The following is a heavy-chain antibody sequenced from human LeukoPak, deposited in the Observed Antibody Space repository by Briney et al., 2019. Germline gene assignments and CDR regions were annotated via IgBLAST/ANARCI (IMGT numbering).Heavy chain of an antibody. CDR3: ARHVVTPPYHWFDP. J-gene: IGHJ5*02. Sequence: PSETLSLTCTVSGGSISSYYWSWIRQPPGKGLEWIGYIYYSGSTNYNPSLKSRVTISVDTSKNQFSLKLSSVTAADTAVYYCARHVVTPPYHWFDPWGQGTLVTVSS. D-gene: IGHD4-11*01. V-gene: IGHV4-59*08. CDR2: IYYSGST. CDR1: GGSISSYY.